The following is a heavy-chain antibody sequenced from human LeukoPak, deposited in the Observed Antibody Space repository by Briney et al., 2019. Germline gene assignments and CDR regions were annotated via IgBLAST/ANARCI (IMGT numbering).Heavy chain of an antibody. CDR3: ARSRNPGLWFDP. V-gene: IGHV1-3*03. CDR1: GYTFTSYA. Sequence: ASVKVSCKASGYTFTSYALHWVRQAPGQRLEWMGWINAGNGNTKYSQEFQGRVTITRDTSASTAYVELRSLRSEDMAVYYCARSRNPGLWFDPWGQGTLVTVSS. J-gene: IGHJ5*02. CDR2: INAGNGNT. D-gene: IGHD1-14*01.